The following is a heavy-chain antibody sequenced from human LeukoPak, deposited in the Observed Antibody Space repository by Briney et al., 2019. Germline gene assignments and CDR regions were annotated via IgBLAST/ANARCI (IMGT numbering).Heavy chain of an antibody. V-gene: IGHV3-30*02. J-gene: IGHJ4*02. Sequence: GGSLRLSCAASGVTFSSYGMHGVRQAPGEGVERGACIRYDGINKYYADSVTGPFTISRHNSKNTLYLQINSLRDEDTAVYYCAKDQSTYNYGAPHFDYWGQGTLVTVSS. CDR3: AKDQSTYNYGAPHFDY. CDR2: IRYDGINK. D-gene: IGHD5-18*01. CDR1: GVTFSSYG.